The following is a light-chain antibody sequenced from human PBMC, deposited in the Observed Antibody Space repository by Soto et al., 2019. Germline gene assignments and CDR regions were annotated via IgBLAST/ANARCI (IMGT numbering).Light chain of an antibody. CDR2: SHN. CDR1: TSNIGSYP. Sequence: QSVLTQPPSASGTPGQRVTISCSGSTSNIGSYPVNWYQQLPGTAPQLLIYSHNQRPSGVPDRFSGSKSGTSASLAISGLQSEDEGDYYCAAWDDSLNGVVFGGGTKVTVL. J-gene: IGLJ2*01. V-gene: IGLV1-44*01. CDR3: AAWDDSLNGVV.